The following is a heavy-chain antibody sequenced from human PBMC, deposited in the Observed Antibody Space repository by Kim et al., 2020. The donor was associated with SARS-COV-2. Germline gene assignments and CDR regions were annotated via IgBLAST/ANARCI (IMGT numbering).Heavy chain of an antibody. V-gene: IGHV4-39*07. J-gene: IGHJ3*01. D-gene: IGHD3-22*01. CDR1: GGSISSSSYY. CDR3: AKSTGITMIVVVFNDA. CDR2: IYYSGST. Sequence: SETLSLTCTVSGGSISSSSYYWGWIRQPPGKGLVWIGSIYYSGSTYYNPSLKSRVTISVDTSKNQFSLKLSSVTAADTAVYYCAKSTGITMIVVVFNDA.